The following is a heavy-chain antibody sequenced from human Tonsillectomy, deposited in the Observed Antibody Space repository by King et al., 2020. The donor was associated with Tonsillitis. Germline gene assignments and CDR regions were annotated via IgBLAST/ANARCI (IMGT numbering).Heavy chain of an antibody. Sequence: VQLQQWGAGLLRPSGTLSLTCAVYGGSFSGYYWSWIRQPPGKGLEWIGEINHSGSTNYNPSLKSRVTISVDTSKNQFSLKVTSVTAADTAIYYCARHRDDILTAYHPELMDVWGQGTTVIVSS. CDR2: INHSGST. CDR3: ARHRDDILTAYHPELMDV. V-gene: IGHV4-34*01. D-gene: IGHD3-9*01. J-gene: IGHJ6*02. CDR1: GGSFSGYY.